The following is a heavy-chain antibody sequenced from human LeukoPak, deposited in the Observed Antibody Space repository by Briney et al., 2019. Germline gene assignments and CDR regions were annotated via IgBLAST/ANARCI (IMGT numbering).Heavy chain of an antibody. Sequence: PGGSLRLSCAASGFTFNNYGMHWVRQAPGKGLQWVAFIQYDGNNKYYADSVRGRFTISRDSSKHTLYLQMNSLRGEDTAVYYCAKGSIGLFDYWGQGTLVTVSS. V-gene: IGHV3-30*02. CDR1: GFTFNNYG. CDR3: AKGSIGLFDY. D-gene: IGHD6-19*01. CDR2: IQYDGNNK. J-gene: IGHJ4*02.